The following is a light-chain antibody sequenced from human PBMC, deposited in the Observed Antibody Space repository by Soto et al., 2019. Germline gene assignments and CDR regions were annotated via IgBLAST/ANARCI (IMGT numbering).Light chain of an antibody. CDR2: LNSDGSH. CDR3: QTWGTDIKGV. J-gene: IGLJ2*01. CDR1: SGHSSYA. V-gene: IGLV4-69*01. Sequence: VLTQSPSASASLGASVKLTCTLSSGHSSYAIAWHQQQPEKGPRYLMKLNSDGSHTKGDGIPDRFSGSSSGAERYLTISSLQSEDEADYYCQTWGTDIKGVFGGGTKLTVL.